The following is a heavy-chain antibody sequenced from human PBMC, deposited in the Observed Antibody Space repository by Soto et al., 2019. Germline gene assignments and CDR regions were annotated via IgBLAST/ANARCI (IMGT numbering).Heavy chain of an antibody. Sequence: QVQLVESGGGVVQPGRSLRLSCAVSGFTVNTYGKHWVRQAPGKGLEWVAVISRDGGTKFYADSVKGRFTISRDNSRNTLFLEMNSLRGDDMAVYYCTREVASGYWGQGTLVTISS. CDR1: GFTVNTYG. CDR2: ISRDGGTK. D-gene: IGHD3-10*01. V-gene: IGHV3-30*03. J-gene: IGHJ4*02. CDR3: TREVASGY.